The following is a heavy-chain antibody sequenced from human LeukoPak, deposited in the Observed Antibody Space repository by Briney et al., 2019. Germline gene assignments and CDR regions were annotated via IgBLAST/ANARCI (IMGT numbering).Heavy chain of an antibody. Sequence: PGGSLRLSCAASGFTFSSYAMHWVRQAPGKGLEWVAVISYDGSNKYYADSVKGRFTISRDNSKNTLYLQMNSLRAEDTAVYYCARDERNYGDAFDIWGQGTMVTVSS. CDR2: ISYDGSNK. D-gene: IGHD3-16*01. V-gene: IGHV3-30-3*01. CDR3: ARDERNYGDAFDI. J-gene: IGHJ3*02. CDR1: GFTFSSYA.